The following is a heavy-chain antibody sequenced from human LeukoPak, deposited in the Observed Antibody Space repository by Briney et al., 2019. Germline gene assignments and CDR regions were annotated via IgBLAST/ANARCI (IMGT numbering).Heavy chain of an antibody. CDR3: ARVPYSYGYLVDY. Sequence: SQTLSLPCTVSGGSISSGSYYWSWIRQPAGKGLEWIGRIYTSGSTNYNPSLKSRVTISVDTSKNQFSLKLSSVTAADTAVYYCARVPYSYGYLVDYWGQGTLVTVSS. J-gene: IGHJ4*02. V-gene: IGHV4-61*02. CDR2: IYTSGST. D-gene: IGHD5-18*01. CDR1: GGSISSGSYY.